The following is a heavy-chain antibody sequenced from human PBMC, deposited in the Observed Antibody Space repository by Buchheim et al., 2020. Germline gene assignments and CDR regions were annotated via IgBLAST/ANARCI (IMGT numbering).Heavy chain of an antibody. CDR3: ARDAPLGSVGRHKYYFDY. D-gene: IGHD1-26*01. CDR1: GYTFTGYY. V-gene: IGHV1-2*04. CDR2: INPNSGGT. Sequence: QVQLVQSGAEVKKPGASVKVSCKASGYTFTGYYMHWVRQAPGQGLEWMGWINPNSGGTNYAQKFQGWVTMTRATSITTAYLELSRLRSDDTAVYYCARDAPLGSVGRHKYYFDYWGQGTL. J-gene: IGHJ4*02.